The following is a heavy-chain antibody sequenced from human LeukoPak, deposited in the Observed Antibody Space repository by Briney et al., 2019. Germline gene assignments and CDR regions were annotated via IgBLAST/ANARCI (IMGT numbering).Heavy chain of an antibody. CDR2: ISAYNGNT. Sequence: ASVKVSCKASGYTLTSYGISWVRQAPGQGLEWMGWISAYNGNTIYAQKLQGRVTMTTDTSTSTAYMELRSLRSEDTAVYYCARDTRNDYINWFDPWGQGTLVTVSS. CDR3: ARDTRNDYINWFDP. J-gene: IGHJ5*02. CDR1: GYTLTSYG. V-gene: IGHV1-18*01. D-gene: IGHD4-11*01.